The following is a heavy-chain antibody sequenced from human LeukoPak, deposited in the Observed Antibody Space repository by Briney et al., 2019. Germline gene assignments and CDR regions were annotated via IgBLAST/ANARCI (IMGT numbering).Heavy chain of an antibody. CDR3: ARDRRANLNWFDP. CDR1: GYTFTGYY. D-gene: IGHD1-26*01. V-gene: IGHV1-46*01. CDR2: INPSGGST. J-gene: IGHJ5*02. Sequence: ASVKVSCKASGYTFTGYYIHWVRQAPGQGLEWMGIINPSGGSTSYAQKFQGRVTMTRDTSTSTVYMELSSLRSEDTAVYYCARDRRANLNWFDPWGQGTLVTVSS.